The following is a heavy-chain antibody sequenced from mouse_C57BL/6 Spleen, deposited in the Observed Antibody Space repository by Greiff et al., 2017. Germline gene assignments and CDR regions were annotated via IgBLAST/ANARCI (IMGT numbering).Heavy chain of an antibody. CDR1: GYAFSSSW. D-gene: IGHD1-1*01. J-gene: IGHJ4*01. CDR3: ASWGPYSAVVAPYAMDY. V-gene: IGHV1-82*01. Sequence: VQLQQSGPELVKPGASVKLSCKASGYAFSSSWMTWVKQRPGKGLEWIGRIYPGDGDTKYNGKFKGKATLTADKSSSTAYMQLSSLTSEDSAVYFYASWGPYSAVVAPYAMDYWGQGTSVTVSS. CDR2: IYPGDGDT.